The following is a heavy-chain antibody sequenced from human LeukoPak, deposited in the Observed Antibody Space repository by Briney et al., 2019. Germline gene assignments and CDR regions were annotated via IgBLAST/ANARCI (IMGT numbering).Heavy chain of an antibody. D-gene: IGHD3-22*01. V-gene: IGHV4-4*09. J-gene: IGHJ6*04. CDR2: IYTSGSN. Sequence: SETLSLTRTVSGGSIISYYWSWIRQPPGKGLEWIGYIYTSGSNNHNPSLKSRVTISVDTSKNQFSLKLSSVTAADTAVYYCARNGYYYDSSGFLDVWGKGTTVTVSS. CDR3: ARNGYYYDSSGFLDV. CDR1: GGSIISYY.